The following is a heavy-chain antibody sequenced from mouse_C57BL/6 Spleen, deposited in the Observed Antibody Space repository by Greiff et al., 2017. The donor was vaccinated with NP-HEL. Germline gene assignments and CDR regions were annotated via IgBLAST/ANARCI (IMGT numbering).Heavy chain of an antibody. Sequence: VQLQQSGTELVKPGASVKLSCKASGYTFTSYWMHWVKQRPGQGLEWIGNINPSNGGTNYNEKFKSKATLTVDKSSSTAYMQLSSLTSEDSAVYYCARGYYYGSTDYAMDYWGQGTSVTVSS. CDR2: INPSNGGT. J-gene: IGHJ4*01. V-gene: IGHV1-53*01. CDR3: ARGYYYGSTDYAMDY. CDR1: GYTFTSYW. D-gene: IGHD1-1*01.